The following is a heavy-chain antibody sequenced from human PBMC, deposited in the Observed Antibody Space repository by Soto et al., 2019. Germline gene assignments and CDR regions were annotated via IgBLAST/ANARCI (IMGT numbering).Heavy chain of an antibody. CDR1: GGSISSSSYY. J-gene: IGHJ4*02. CDR3: PRPYSGYDSGCFNY. Sequence: SETLSLTCTVSGGSISSSSYYWGWIRQPPGKGLEWIGSIYYSGSTYYNPSLKSRVTIAVDTSKNQFSLKLSSVTAADTAVYYCPRPYSGYDSGCFNYWGQGTLVTVSS. V-gene: IGHV4-39*01. D-gene: IGHD5-12*01. CDR2: IYYSGST.